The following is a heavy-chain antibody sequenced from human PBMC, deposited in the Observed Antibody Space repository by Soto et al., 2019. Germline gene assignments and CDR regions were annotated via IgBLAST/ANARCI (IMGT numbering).Heavy chain of an antibody. Sequence: EASVKVSCKVSGYTLTELSMHWVRQAPGKGLEWMGGFDPEGGETIYAQKFQGRFTISRDNSKKMLYLQMNGLRAEDTAVYYCAKLGSGPYDSWGQGTLVTVSS. V-gene: IGHV1-24*01. J-gene: IGHJ4*02. CDR3: AKLGSGPYDS. CDR2: FDPEGGET. D-gene: IGHD1-26*01. CDR1: GYTLTELS.